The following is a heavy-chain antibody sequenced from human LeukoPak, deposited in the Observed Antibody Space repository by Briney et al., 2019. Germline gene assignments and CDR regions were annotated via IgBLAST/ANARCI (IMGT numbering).Heavy chain of an antibody. CDR1: GGSFSGYY. D-gene: IGHD6-13*01. J-gene: IGHJ4*02. CDR2: INHSGST. V-gene: IGHV4-34*01. CDR3: ALAAAGTGGYYFDY. Sequence: PSETLSLTCAVYGGSFSGYYWSWIRQPPGKGLEWIGEINHSGSTNYNPSLKSRVTISVDTSKNQFSLKLSSVTAADTAVYYCALAAAGTGGYYFDYWGQGTLVTASS.